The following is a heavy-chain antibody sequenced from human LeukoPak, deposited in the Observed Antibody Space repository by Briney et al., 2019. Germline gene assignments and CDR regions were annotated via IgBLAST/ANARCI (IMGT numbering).Heavy chain of an antibody. CDR1: GLTFRNYW. CDR2: ISEDGSNK. Sequence: QPGGSPRLSCAASGLTFRNYWVSWIRQAPGKGLEWAAHISEDGSNKYYVDSVKGRFTISRDNAKNSLYLQMNSLRVEDTAVYYCVSWSGKYYVTSEIPANSWGQGTLVTVSS. J-gene: IGHJ4*02. V-gene: IGHV3-7*01. D-gene: IGHD3-10*02. CDR3: VSWSGKYYVTSEIPANS.